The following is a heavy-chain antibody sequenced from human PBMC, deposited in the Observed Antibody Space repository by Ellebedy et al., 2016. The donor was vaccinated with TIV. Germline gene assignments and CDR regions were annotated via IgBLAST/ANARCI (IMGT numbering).Heavy chain of an antibody. CDR2: ISSSSSYT. CDR3: ARDPFVQLERRWRANFDY. Sequence: GESLKISXAASGFTFSDYYMSWIRQAPGKGLEWVSYISSSSSYTNYADSVKGRFTISRDNAKNSLYLQMNSLRAEDTAVYYCARDPFVQLERRWRANFDYWGRGTLVTVSS. D-gene: IGHD1-1*01. CDR1: GFTFSDYY. V-gene: IGHV3-11*06. J-gene: IGHJ4*02.